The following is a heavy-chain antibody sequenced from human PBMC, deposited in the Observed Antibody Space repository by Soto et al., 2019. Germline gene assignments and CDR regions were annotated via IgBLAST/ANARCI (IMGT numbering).Heavy chain of an antibody. CDR1: GYPFSDNQ. J-gene: IGHJ5*02. CDR3: ARKHSLDYIRWGLDP. Sequence: ASVKVSCKASGYPFSDNQIHWLRRAPGQGLERMGRINPKSDDTNYAQKFQGRVTMTRDTSIDTACLELTGLTSDDTATYYCARKHSLDYIRWGLDPWGQGTLVTVSS. CDR2: INPKSDDT. D-gene: IGHD4-4*01. V-gene: IGHV1-2*02.